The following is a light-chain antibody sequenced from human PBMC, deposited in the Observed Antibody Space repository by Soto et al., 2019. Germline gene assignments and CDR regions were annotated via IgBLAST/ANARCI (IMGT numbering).Light chain of an antibody. J-gene: IGLJ1*01. V-gene: IGLV2-14*01. CDR1: SSDVGGYNY. CDR3: CSYTSTSTYV. CDR2: EVS. Sequence: QSVLTQPASVSGSPGQSITIPCTGTSSDVGGYNYVSWYQQHPGEAPKLLIYEVSDRPSGVSNRFSGSKSGNTASLTISGLQAEDEADYYCCSYTSTSTYVFGTGTKVTVL.